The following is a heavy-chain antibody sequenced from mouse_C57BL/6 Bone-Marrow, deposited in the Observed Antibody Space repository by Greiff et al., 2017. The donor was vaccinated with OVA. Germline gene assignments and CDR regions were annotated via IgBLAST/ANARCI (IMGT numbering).Heavy chain of an antibody. J-gene: IGHJ4*01. CDR1: GYTFTDYN. V-gene: IGHV1-18*01. CDR2: INPNNGGT. CDR3: ARGGYGYYYAMDY. D-gene: IGHD1-2*01. Sequence: EVQGVESGPELVKPGASVKIPCKASGYTFTDYNMDWVKQSHGKSLEWIGDINPNNGGTIYNQKFKGKATLTVDKSSSTAYMELRSLTSEDTAVYYCARGGYGYYYAMDYWGQGTSVTVSS.